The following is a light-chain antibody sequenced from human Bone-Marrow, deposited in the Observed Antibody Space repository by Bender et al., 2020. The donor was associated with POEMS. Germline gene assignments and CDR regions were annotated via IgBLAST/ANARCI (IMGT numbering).Light chain of an antibody. Sequence: QSALTQPPSASGSPGQSVTISCTGTSSDVGGYNYVSWYQQHPGKAPKLIMYEGTKRPSGVSNRFSGSKSGNTASLTISGLQADDEDNYYCCSYAQTTCGVLFGGGTQLTVL. V-gene: IGLV2-8*01. CDR2: EGT. CDR3: CSYAQTTCGVL. J-gene: IGLJ7*01. CDR1: SSDVGGYNY.